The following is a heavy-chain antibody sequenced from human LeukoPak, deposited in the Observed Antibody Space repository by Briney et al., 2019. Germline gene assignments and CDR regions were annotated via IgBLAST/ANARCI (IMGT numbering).Heavy chain of an antibody. CDR1: GYTFTGYY. Sequence: ASVKVSCKASGYTFTGYYMHWVRQAPGQGLEWMGWISAYNGNTNYAQKLQGRVTMTTDTSTSTAYMELRSLRSDDTAVYYCARGGVGVPYHMGYFDYWGQGTLVTVSS. CDR3: ARGGVGVPYHMGYFDY. J-gene: IGHJ4*02. CDR2: ISAYNGNT. V-gene: IGHV1-18*04. D-gene: IGHD3-3*01.